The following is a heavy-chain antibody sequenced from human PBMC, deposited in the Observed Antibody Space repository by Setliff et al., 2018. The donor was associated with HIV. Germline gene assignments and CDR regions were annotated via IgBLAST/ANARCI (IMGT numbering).Heavy chain of an antibody. D-gene: IGHD3-22*01. CDR1: GYSFTDYY. V-gene: IGHV1-2*04. CDR2: INPKSDGT. Sequence: ASVKVSCKASGYSFTDYYIHWVRQAPGQGLEWMGWINPKSDGTNYAQKFQGWITMTRDTSISTAYMELSRLRSDDTALYYCARGMDYYDTSGYYQYYFDYWGQGTLVTVS. J-gene: IGHJ4*02. CDR3: ARGMDYYDTSGYYQYYFDY.